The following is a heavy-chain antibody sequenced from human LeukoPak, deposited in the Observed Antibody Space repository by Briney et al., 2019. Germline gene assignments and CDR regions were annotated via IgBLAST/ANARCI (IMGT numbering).Heavy chain of an antibody. CDR3: ARDSRPNGAFDY. D-gene: IGHD1-1*01. V-gene: IGHV4-38-2*02. J-gene: IGHJ4*02. CDR1: GYSISSGYY. CDR2: IYYSGST. Sequence: SETLSLTCTVSGYSISSGYYWGWIRQPPGKGLEWIGSIYYSGSTYYNPSLKSRVTISVDTSKNQFSLKLSSVTAADTAVYYCARDSRPNGAFDYWGQGTLVTVSS.